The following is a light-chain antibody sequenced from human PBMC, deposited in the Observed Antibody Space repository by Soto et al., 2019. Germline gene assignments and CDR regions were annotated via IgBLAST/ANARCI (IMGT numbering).Light chain of an antibody. J-gene: IGLJ2*01. V-gene: IGLV1-44*01. CDR3: AAWDDSLNCVV. CDR2: SNT. CDR1: SSNIGSHT. Sequence: QSVLTQPPSASGTPGQTIAISCSGGSSNIGSHTVNWYQQLPGTAPRLLIYSNTQRPSGVPDRFSGSKSGTSASLAISGLQSEYEGDYYCAAWDDSLNCVVFGGGTKLTVL.